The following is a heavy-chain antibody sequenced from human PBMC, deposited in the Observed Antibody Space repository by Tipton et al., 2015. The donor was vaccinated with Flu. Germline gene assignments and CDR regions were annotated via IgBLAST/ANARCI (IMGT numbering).Heavy chain of an antibody. Sequence: PLRLSCAASGFTFSSYAMSWVRQAPGKGLEWASAISGSGGNTYYADSVKGRFTISRDNSKNTLYLQMNSLRVEDTAVYYCAKDHAWGLLYWFDPWGQGTLVTVSS. CDR3: AKDHAWGLLYWFDP. CDR1: GFTFSSYA. V-gene: IGHV3-23*01. D-gene: IGHD2/OR15-2a*01. J-gene: IGHJ5*02. CDR2: ISGSGGNT.